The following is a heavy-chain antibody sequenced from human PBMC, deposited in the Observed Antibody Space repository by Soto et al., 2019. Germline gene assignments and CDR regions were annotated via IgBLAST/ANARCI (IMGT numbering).Heavy chain of an antibody. CDR3: ARIAASGRGWDV. Sequence: EVQLVESGGGLVQPGGSLRLSCVDSGFTFSSYWMSWVRQAPVKGLEWVGNIKQDGSEENYADSVKGRFTISRDNAKNSMYLQMNSLRVEDTAVYYGARIAASGRGWDVWGQGTTVVVSS. V-gene: IGHV3-7*01. CDR1: GFTFSSYW. CDR2: IKQDGSEE. J-gene: IGHJ6*02. D-gene: IGHD6-13*01.